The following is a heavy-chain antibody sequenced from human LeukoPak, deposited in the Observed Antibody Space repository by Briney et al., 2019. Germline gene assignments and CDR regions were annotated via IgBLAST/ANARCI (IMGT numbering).Heavy chain of an antibody. Sequence: SETLSLTCTVSGDSISSYYWSWIRQPPGKGLEWIGYIYYSGSTNYNPSLKSRVTISVDTSKNQFSLKLSSVTAADTAVYYCARDIVVVTAASNWFDPWGQGTLVTVSS. CDR1: GDSISSYY. CDR3: ARDIVVVTAASNWFDP. D-gene: IGHD2-21*02. J-gene: IGHJ5*02. CDR2: IYYSGST. V-gene: IGHV4-59*01.